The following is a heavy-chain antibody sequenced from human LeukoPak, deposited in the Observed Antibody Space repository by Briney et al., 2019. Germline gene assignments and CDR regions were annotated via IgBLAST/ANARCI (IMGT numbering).Heavy chain of an antibody. V-gene: IGHV1-69*04. CDR2: IIPILGIA. J-gene: IGHJ6*02. Sequence: ASVKVSCKASGGTFSSYAISWVRQAPGQGLEWMGRIIPILGIANYAQKFQGRVTITADKSTSTAYMELSSLRSEDTAVYYCASTNRPNINYYYYYGMDVWGQGTTVTVSS. CDR3: ASTNRPNINYYYYYGMDV. D-gene: IGHD1-14*01. CDR1: GGTFSSYA.